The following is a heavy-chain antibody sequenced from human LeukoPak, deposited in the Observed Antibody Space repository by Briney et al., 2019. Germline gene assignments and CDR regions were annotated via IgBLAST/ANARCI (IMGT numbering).Heavy chain of an antibody. CDR2: ISAYSGNT. J-gene: IGHJ4*02. Sequence: ASVKVPCKTSGYTFTNYGISWVRQAPGQGLEWMGWISAYSGNTNYVQKFRGRVTMTTDTSTSTVYMELSSLTSDDTAVYYCARDIATIVHQDWGQGTQVTVSS. V-gene: IGHV1-18*01. D-gene: IGHD1-26*01. CDR3: ARDIATIVHQD. CDR1: GYTFTNYG.